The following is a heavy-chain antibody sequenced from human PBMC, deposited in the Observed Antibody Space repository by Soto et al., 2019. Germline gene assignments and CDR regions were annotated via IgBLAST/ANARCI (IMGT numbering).Heavy chain of an antibody. CDR3: ARERTGTTSMDV. Sequence: ASVKVSCKASGYTFISYGINWVRQATGQGLEWMGWMNPNSGNTGYAQKFQGRVTMTRNTSISTAYMELSSLRSEDTAVYYCARERTGTTSMDVWGQGTTVTVSS. V-gene: IGHV1-8*02. D-gene: IGHD1-1*01. J-gene: IGHJ6*02. CDR2: MNPNSGNT. CDR1: GYTFISYG.